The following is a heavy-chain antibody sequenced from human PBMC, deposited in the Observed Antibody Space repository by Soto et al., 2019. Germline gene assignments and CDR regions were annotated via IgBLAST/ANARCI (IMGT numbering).Heavy chain of an antibody. CDR1: GGSISSYY. Sequence: SETLSLTCTVSGGSISSYYWSWIRQPPGKGLEWIGYIYYSGSTNYNPSLKSRVTISVDTSKNQFSLKLSSVTAADTAVYYCARRRYDTLTGYYTNDYWGQGTLVTVSS. CDR2: IYYSGST. CDR3: ARRRYDTLTGYYTNDY. D-gene: IGHD3-9*01. J-gene: IGHJ4*02. V-gene: IGHV4-59*08.